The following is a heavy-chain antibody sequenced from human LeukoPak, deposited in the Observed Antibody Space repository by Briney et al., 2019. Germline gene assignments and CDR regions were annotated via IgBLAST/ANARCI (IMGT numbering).Heavy chain of an antibody. CDR1: GYSFTGYY. CDR3: ARGGNWKEKAFDI. D-gene: IGHD1-20*01. J-gene: IGHJ3*02. V-gene: IGHV1-2*02. Sequence: ASVKVSCKPSGYSFTGYYMQWVRQAPGQGREWMGWINPNSGVSNYAQKFQGRVTMTTDTSISTAYMELSRLRSDDTAVYYCARGGNWKEKAFDIWGQGTMLTVSS. CDR2: INPNSGVS.